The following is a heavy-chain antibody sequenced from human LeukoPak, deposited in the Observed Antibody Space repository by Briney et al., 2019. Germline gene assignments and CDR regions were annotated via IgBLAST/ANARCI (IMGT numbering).Heavy chain of an antibody. J-gene: IGHJ5*02. CDR2: ISDSGDRT. CDR3: ARRVGETTGKTFDP. D-gene: IGHD1-26*01. Sequence: QPGRSLRLSCAASGFTFTSHFMSWFRQAPGKGLEWIAAISDSGDRTVSVDSVKGRFTISRDNFNNILYLQMNSLGAGDTAVYYCARRVGETTGKTFDPWGQGTLVTVSS. CDR1: GFTFTSHF. V-gene: IGHV3-23*01.